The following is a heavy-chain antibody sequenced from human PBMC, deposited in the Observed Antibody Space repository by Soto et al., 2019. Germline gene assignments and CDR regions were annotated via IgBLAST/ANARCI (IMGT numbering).Heavy chain of an antibody. CDR2: ISGTGSRT. D-gene: IGHD5-18*01. J-gene: IGHJ6*02. CDR1: GFGFGDYA. CDR3: ARGGRYTYGYGDYSYGMDV. Sequence: EVQVLESGGGLVQPGGSLRLSCAASGFGFGDYAMSWVRQAPGKGLEWVSGISGTGSRTSYADSVRGRFTISRDNVNNTLSLQMDSLRAEDTAVYYCARGGRYTYGYGDYSYGMDVWGQGTTVTVSS. V-gene: IGHV3-23*01.